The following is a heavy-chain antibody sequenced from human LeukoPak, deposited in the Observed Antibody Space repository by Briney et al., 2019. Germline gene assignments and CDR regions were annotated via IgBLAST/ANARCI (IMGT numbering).Heavy chain of an antibody. CDR3: AREHGLYYYYYYMDV. Sequence: SETLSLTCAVYGGSFSGYYWSWIRQPPGKGLEWIGEINHSGSTNYNPSLKSRVTISVDTSKNQFSLKLSSVTAADTAVYYCAREHGLYYYYYYMDVWGKGTAVTVSS. D-gene: IGHD2-2*03. J-gene: IGHJ6*03. CDR1: GGSFSGYY. V-gene: IGHV4-34*01. CDR2: INHSGST.